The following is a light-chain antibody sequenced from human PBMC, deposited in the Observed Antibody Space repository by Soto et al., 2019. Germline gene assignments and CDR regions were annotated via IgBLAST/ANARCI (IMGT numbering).Light chain of an antibody. CDR2: DVS. J-gene: IGLJ1*01. Sequence: QSALTQPASVSGSPGQSITVSCTGTSSDIGGYNYVSWYQQYPGEAPKVIIYDVSDRPSGVSNLFSGSKSGNTASLTISGLQTEDEADYYCSSYTSSSTLVVFGTGTKLTVL. CDR1: SSDIGGYNY. V-gene: IGLV2-14*03. CDR3: SSYTSSSTLVV.